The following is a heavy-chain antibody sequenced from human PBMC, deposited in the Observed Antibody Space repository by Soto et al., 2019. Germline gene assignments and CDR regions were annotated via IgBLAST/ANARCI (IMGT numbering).Heavy chain of an antibody. D-gene: IGHD2-15*01. J-gene: IGHJ4*02. Sequence: SETLSLTCAVSGYSISSGYYWGWIRQPPGKGLEWIGSIYHSGSTYYNPSLKSRVTISVDTSKNQFSLKLSSVTAADTAVYYCERGDRILEAKYYFDYWGQGTLVTVYS. CDR2: IYHSGST. CDR1: GYSISSGYY. V-gene: IGHV4-38-2*01. CDR3: ERGDRILEAKYYFDY.